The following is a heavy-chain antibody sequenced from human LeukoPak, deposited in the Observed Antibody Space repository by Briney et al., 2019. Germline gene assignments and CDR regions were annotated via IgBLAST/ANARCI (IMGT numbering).Heavy chain of an antibody. CDR1: GYTFTSYG. Sequence: ASVKVSCKASGYTFTSYGISWVRQAPGQGLEWMGWISAYKGNTNYEQKLQGRVTMTTDTSTSTAYMELRSLRSDDTAVYYRARGYYYDSSGKTNRRQERKFDYWGQGTLVTVSS. CDR2: ISAYKGNT. V-gene: IGHV1-18*01. D-gene: IGHD3-22*01. J-gene: IGHJ4*02. CDR3: ARGYYYDSSGKTNRRQERKFDY.